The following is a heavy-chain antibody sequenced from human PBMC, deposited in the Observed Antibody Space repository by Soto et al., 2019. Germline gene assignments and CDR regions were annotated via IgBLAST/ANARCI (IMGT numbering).Heavy chain of an antibody. V-gene: IGHV1-24*01. J-gene: IGHJ4*02. CDR1: GYTLTELS. D-gene: IGHD3-10*01. Sequence: ASVKVSCKVSGYTLTELSMHWVRQAPGQGLEWMGGFDPDDGETIYAQKFQGRVTMTKDTSASTAYMELSTLTSEDTALYYCARSITMLRGAKYYVDYWGQGTLVTVSS. CDR2: FDPDDGET. CDR3: ARSITMLRGAKYYVDY.